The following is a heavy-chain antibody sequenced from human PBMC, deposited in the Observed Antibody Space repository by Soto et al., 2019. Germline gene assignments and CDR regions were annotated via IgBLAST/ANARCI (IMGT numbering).Heavy chain of an antibody. V-gene: IGHV3-30-3*01. D-gene: IGHD2-15*01. CDR3: ARGDREDILVVVGARPGEYGIDI. Sequence: QVQLVESGGGVVQPGGSLRLSCAASGFTFRNHAMHWVRQAPGKGLECLAVIAYDGSNAFYRDSVKSRFTISRDNSNNTLYLLMNSLRSEDTGVYYCARGDREDILVVVGARPGEYGIDIWGQGTTVTVSS. CDR2: IAYDGSNA. CDR1: GFTFRNHA. J-gene: IGHJ6*02.